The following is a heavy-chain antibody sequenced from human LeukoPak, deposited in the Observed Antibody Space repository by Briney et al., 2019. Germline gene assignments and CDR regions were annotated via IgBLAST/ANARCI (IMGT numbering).Heavy chain of an antibody. D-gene: IGHD2-2*01. J-gene: IGHJ4*02. CDR1: GGSISSGSYY. CDR3: AREVCSSTSCPADY. Sequence: SQTLSLTCTVSGGSISSGSYYWSWIRQPAGKALEWIGRIYTSGSTYYNPSLKSRVTISVDTSKNQFSLKLSSVTAADTAVYYCAREVCSSTSCPADYWGQGTLVTVSS. V-gene: IGHV4-61*02. CDR2: IYTSGST.